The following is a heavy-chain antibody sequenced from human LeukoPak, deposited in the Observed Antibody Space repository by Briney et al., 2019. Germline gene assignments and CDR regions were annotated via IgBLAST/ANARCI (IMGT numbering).Heavy chain of an antibody. D-gene: IGHD5-12*01. J-gene: IGHJ4*02. Sequence: PSETLPLTCTVSGDSISTYYWSWIRQPPGKGLEWIGYIYYSGSTYYNPSLKSRVTISVDTSKNQFSLKLSSVTAADTAVYYCARHDRGYRVPYYWGQGTLVTVSS. CDR2: IYYSGST. CDR1: GDSISTYY. CDR3: ARHDRGYRVPYY. V-gene: IGHV4-59*08.